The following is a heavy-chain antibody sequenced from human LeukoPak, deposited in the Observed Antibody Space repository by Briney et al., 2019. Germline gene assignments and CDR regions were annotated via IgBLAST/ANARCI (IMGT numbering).Heavy chain of an antibody. V-gene: IGHV3-23*01. Sequence: PGGSLRLSCAASGFTFSSYSMSWVRQAPGKGLEWVSAISGSVGSTYYADSVKGRFTISRDNSKNTLYLQMNSLRAEDTAVYYCAKDLISSSWPNWFDPWGQGTLVTVSS. J-gene: IGHJ5*02. CDR2: ISGSVGST. CDR3: AKDLISSSWPNWFDP. CDR1: GFTFSSYS. D-gene: IGHD6-13*01.